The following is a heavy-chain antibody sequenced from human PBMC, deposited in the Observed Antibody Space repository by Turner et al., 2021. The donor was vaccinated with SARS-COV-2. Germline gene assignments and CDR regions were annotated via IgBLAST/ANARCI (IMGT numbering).Heavy chain of an antibody. CDR1: GISVDYGY. CDR2: IYNSGTT. J-gene: IGHJ2*01. D-gene: IGHD4-17*01. Sequence: EEELAESGGGLVQPGGSLLLCCVASGISVDYGYVAWVRQAPGKGLEAVAFIYNSGTTKSVDSVKGRFTISRDNAKNTIYLQMDSLRVEDTAVYYCARRPQTSLYWYFDLWGRGTPVTVSS. CDR3: ARRPQTSLYWYFDL. V-gene: IGHV3-66*01.